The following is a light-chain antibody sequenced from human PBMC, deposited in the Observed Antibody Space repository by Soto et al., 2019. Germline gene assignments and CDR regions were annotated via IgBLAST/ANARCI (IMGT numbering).Light chain of an antibody. V-gene: IGLV1-40*01. CDR3: QLYDSSLSAVV. CDR1: SSNIGAGYD. CDR2: GNS. J-gene: IGLJ2*01. Sequence: QSVLTQPPSVSGAPGQRVTISCTGSSSNIGAGYDVHWYQQLPGTAPKLLIYGNSNRPSGVPDRFSGSKSGTSASLAITGLQAEDEADYYCQLYDSSLSAVVFGGGTKLTVL.